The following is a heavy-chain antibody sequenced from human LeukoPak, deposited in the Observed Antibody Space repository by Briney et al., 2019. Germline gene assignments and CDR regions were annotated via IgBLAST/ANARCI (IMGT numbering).Heavy chain of an antibody. CDR3: AKTAAAGTPYNWFDP. J-gene: IGHJ5*02. Sequence: GSLRLSCAASGFSFSFYWTSWVRQAPGKGLEWIGEISHSGSTNYNPSLRSRVTISVDTFNNQLSLELSSVTAADTAVYYCAKTAAAGTPYNWFDPWGQGTLVTVSS. V-gene: IGHV4-34*08. CDR1: GFSFSFYW. CDR2: ISHSGST. D-gene: IGHD6-13*01.